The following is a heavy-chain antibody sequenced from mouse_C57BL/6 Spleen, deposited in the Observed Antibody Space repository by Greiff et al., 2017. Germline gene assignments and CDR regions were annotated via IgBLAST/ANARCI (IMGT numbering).Heavy chain of an antibody. CDR2: INPGDGDT. CDR3: ARWGYYGGCDGLAY. D-gene: IGHD1-1*02. J-gene: IGHJ3*01. V-gene: IGHV1-82*01. Sequence: QVQLKESGPELVKPGASVKISCKASGYAFSSSWMNWVKQRPGKGLEWIGRINPGDGDTNYNGKFKGKATLTADKSSSTAYMQLSSLTSEDSAVYFCARWGYYGGCDGLAYWGQGTLVTVSA. CDR1: GYAFSSSW.